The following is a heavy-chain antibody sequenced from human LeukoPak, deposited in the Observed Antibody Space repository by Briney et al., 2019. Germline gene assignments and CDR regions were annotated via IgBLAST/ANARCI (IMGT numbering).Heavy chain of an antibody. D-gene: IGHD1-26*01. Sequence: PGGSLKLSCAGSGFSFSTYALHWVRQAPGKGLEYVSGISSNGGYTYYSNSVKGRFTISRDNSKNTVYLQMGSLRAEDMAVYYCARGRKSGTYKYYFDYWGQGTLVTVSS. CDR3: ARGRKSGTYKYYFDY. CDR2: ISSNGGYT. J-gene: IGHJ4*02. CDR1: GFSFSTYA. V-gene: IGHV3-64*01.